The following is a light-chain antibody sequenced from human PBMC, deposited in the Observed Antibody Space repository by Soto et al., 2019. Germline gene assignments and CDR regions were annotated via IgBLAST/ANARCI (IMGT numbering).Light chain of an antibody. CDR1: QSIGSW. V-gene: IGKV1-5*03. CDR2: KAS. Sequence: DIPMTQSPSTLSASVGDRVIIVCRASQSIGSWLAWYQQKPGKAPKLLIYKASSLESGVPSRFSDSGSGTEFTLTIRSLQPDDFATYYCQQYNTYLWTFGQGTKVDIK. CDR3: QQYNTYLWT. J-gene: IGKJ1*01.